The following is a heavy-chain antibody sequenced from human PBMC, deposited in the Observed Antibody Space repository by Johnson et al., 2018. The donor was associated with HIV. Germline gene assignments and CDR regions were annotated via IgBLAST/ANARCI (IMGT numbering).Heavy chain of an antibody. V-gene: IGHV3-53*01. J-gene: IGHJ3*01. D-gene: IGHD2-15*01. CDR2: IYSGGST. Sequence: VQLVESGGGLIQPGGSLRLSCAASGFTVSSNYMSWVRQAPGKGLEWVSIIYSGGSTYYADSVKGRFTISRDNSKNTLYLQMNSLRADDTAVYYCASDLYCSGGSCQGGAFDFWGQGAMVSVSS. CDR1: GFTVSSNY. CDR3: ASDLYCSGGSCQGGAFDF.